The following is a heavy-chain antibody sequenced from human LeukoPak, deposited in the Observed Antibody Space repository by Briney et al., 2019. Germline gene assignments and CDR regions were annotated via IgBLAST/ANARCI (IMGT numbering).Heavy chain of an antibody. J-gene: IGHJ6*03. CDR1: GYTFTSYG. CDR2: ISAYNGNT. D-gene: IGHD5-18*01. CDR3: ARTEDTAMASRYYYYYMDV. Sequence: VSVKVSCKASGYTFTSYGISWVRQAPGQGLEWMGWISAYNGNTNYAQKLQGRVTMTTDTSTSTAYMELRSLRSDDTAVYYCARTEDTAMASRYYYYYMDVWGKGTTVTVSS. V-gene: IGHV1-18*01.